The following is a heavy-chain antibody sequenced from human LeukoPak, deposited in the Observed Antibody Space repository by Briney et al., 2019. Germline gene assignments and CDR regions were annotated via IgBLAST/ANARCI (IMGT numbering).Heavy chain of an antibody. CDR1: GFTFSSYA. V-gene: IGHV3-30*04. CDR2: MSYDGSNK. J-gene: IGHJ4*02. Sequence: PGGSLRLSCAAFGFTFSSYAMHWVRQAPGKGLEWVAVMSYDGSNKYYADSVKGRFTISRDNSKNTLYLQMNSLRAEDTAVYYCARGIAAAGATPVLYYWGQGTLVTVSS. D-gene: IGHD6-13*01. CDR3: ARGIAAAGATPVLYY.